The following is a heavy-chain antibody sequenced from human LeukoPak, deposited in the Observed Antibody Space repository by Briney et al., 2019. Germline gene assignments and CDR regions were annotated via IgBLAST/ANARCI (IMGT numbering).Heavy chain of an antibody. CDR2: LSGSGGST. J-gene: IGHJ4*02. Sequence: GGSLRLSCAASGFTFSSYAMNWVRQAPGKGLEWVSSLSGSGGSTNYADSVKGRFTISRDNSRNTLYLHISSLRVEDTAIYYCAKGSPPGYQVLSSGYFGDWGQGTLVTVSS. CDR3: AKGSPPGYQVLSSGYFGD. D-gene: IGHD2-2*01. V-gene: IGHV3-23*01. CDR1: GFTFSSYA.